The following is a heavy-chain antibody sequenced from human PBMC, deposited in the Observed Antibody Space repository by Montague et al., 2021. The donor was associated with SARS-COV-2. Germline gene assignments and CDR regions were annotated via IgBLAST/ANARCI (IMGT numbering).Heavy chain of an antibody. Sequence: SETLSLTCAVYGGSFSGYYWNWIRQPPGKGLEWIGEINHSGGTNYNPSLKSRVTISMDTSKNQFSLKLTSVTAADTAVYYCARDSWGIMAFDIWGQGTMVTVSS. CDR2: INHSGGT. CDR3: ARDSWGIMAFDI. J-gene: IGHJ3*02. CDR1: GGSFSGYY. V-gene: IGHV4-34*01. D-gene: IGHD3-16*01.